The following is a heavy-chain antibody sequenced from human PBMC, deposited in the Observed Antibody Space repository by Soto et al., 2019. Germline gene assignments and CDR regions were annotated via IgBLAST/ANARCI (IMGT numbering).Heavy chain of an antibody. D-gene: IGHD3-16*01. CDR1: GGSISSNYW. CDR2: MYHSGST. J-gene: IGHJ3*02. Sequence: QVQLQESGPGLVKPSGTLSLTCAVSGGSISSNYWWTGVRQAPGKGLEWLGEMYHSGSTNNNPSPQTRVTIPVAKFKKQFFLTKTSVTPAATAVYDCARLQMIAFGGHVYRPFDIWGQGTLVTVSS. CDR3: ARLQMIAFGGHVYRPFDI. V-gene: IGHV4-4*02.